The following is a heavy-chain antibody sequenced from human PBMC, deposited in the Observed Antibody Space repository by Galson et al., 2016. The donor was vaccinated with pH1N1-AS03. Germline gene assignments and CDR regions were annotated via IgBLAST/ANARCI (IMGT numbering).Heavy chain of an antibody. Sequence: QSGAEVKKPGASVKVSCKASGYTFTSYGISWVRQAPGQGLEWMGWINPYNGNTNYAQKLQGRVTMTTDTSTSTAYMELSSLRSEDTAVYYCSRDSTITGTTEDDALDIWGQGTMVIVSS. CDR1: GYTFTSYG. CDR3: SRDSTITGTTEDDALDI. J-gene: IGHJ3*02. V-gene: IGHV1-18*04. CDR2: INPYNGNT. D-gene: IGHD1-14*01.